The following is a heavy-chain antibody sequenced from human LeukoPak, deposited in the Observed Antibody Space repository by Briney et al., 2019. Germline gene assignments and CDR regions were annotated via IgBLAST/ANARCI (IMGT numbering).Heavy chain of an antibody. D-gene: IGHD1-26*01. J-gene: IGHJ4*02. CDR1: GGSISSGDYY. CDR2: IYYSGST. Sequence: SETLSLTCTVAGGSISSGDYYWSWIRQPPGKGLEWIGYIYYSGSTYYNPSLKSRVTISVDTSKNQFSLRLSSVTAADTAVYYCARGRSRGIVATPFDYWGQGTLVTVPS. CDR3: ARGRSRGIVATPFDY. V-gene: IGHV4-30-4*02.